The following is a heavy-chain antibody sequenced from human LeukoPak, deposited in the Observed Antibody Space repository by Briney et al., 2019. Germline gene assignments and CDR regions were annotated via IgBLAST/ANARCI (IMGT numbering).Heavy chain of an antibody. CDR3: ARDPNYDFWSGYYTASIDY. V-gene: IGHV3-30*03. CDR1: GFTVSSNY. Sequence: PGGSLRLSCAASGFTVSSNYMSWVRQAPGKGLEWVAVISYDGSNKYYADSVKGRFTISRDNSKNTLYLQMNSLRAEDTAVYYCARDPNYDFWSGYYTASIDYWGQGTLVTVSS. CDR2: ISYDGSNK. J-gene: IGHJ4*02. D-gene: IGHD3-3*01.